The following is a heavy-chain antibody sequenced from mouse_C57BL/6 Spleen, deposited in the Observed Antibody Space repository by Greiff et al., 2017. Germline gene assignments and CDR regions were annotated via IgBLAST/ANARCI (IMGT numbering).Heavy chain of an antibody. CDR3: ARQGYNYGSSHEGAMDY. V-gene: IGHV5-6*01. D-gene: IGHD1-1*01. CDR1: GFTFSSYG. J-gene: IGHJ4*01. Sequence: VQLKESGGDLVKPGGSLKLSCAASGFTFSSYGMSWVRPTPDKRLEWVATISSGGSYTYYPDSVKGRFTISRDNAKNTLYLQMSSLKSEDTAMYYCARQGYNYGSSHEGAMDYWGQGTSVTVSS. CDR2: ISSGGSYT.